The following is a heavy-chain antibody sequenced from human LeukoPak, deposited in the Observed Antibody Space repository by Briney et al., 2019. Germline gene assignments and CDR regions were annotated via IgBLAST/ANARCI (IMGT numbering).Heavy chain of an antibody. CDR2: IGGSGNIT. D-gene: IGHD3-16*01. V-gene: IGHV3-23*01. CDR1: GFTFTTYG. CDR3: AKMRVGGLRGGSFDY. Sequence: GGCLRLSCSASGFTFTTYGMNWVRQAPGKGLEWVSVIGGSGNITYYADCVKGRFPISRDNSKNTLYLQMTRLRAEDKAVYYCAKMRVGGLRGGSFDYWGEETLDTVS. J-gene: IGHJ4*02.